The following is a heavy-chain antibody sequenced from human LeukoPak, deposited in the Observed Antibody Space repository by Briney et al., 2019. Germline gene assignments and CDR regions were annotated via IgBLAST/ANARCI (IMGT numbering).Heavy chain of an antibody. D-gene: IGHD5-12*01. CDR1: GYTFTSYA. CDR3: ARPHNSGWEFDP. CDR2: INAGNGNT. J-gene: IGHJ5*02. Sequence: ASVKVSCKASGYTFTSYAMHWVRQAPGKRLEWMGWINAGNGNTKYSQKFQGRVTITRDTSASTAYMELSSLRSEDTAVYYCARPHNSGWEFDPWGQGTLVTVSS. V-gene: IGHV1-3*01.